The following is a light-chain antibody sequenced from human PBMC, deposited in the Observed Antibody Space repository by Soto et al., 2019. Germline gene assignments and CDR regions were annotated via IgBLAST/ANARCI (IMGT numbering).Light chain of an antibody. CDR1: QTISSW. J-gene: IGKJ1*01. Sequence: DIQMTQSPSTLSGSVGDRVTITCRASQTISSWLAWYQQKPGKAPKLLIFAASTLYSGVPPRFSGSGSGTLFTLTISSLDPEDFATYFCLQDYNLPRTFGQGTTVEI. CDR3: LQDYNLPRT. V-gene: IGKV1-5*01. CDR2: AAS.